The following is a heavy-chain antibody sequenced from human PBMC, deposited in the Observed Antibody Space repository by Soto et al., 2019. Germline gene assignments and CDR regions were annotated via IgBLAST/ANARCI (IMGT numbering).Heavy chain of an antibody. J-gene: IGHJ5*02. Sequence: QVQLQESGPGLVKPSETLSLTCTVSGASISGFYWSWIRKSAGKGLEWIGRIYATGTTDYNPSLKSRVMRSVDTSKKQFSLKLTSVTAADTAVYYCVRDGTKTLRDWLDPWGQGISVTVSS. CDR3: VRDGTKTLRDWLDP. D-gene: IGHD1-1*01. CDR2: IYATGTT. V-gene: IGHV4-4*07. CDR1: GASISGFY.